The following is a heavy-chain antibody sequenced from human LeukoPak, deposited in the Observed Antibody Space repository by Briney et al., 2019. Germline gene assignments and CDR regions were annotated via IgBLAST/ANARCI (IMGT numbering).Heavy chain of an antibody. V-gene: IGHV3-7*04. CDR2: INEDGSEK. J-gene: IGHJ4*02. CDR3: ARGSSSSFDY. D-gene: IGHD6-6*01. CDR1: GFTFSYYW. Sequence: LPGGSLRLSCAASGFTFSYYWMSWVRQAPGKGLEWVANINEDGSEKYYVDSVKGRFTISRDNAKNSLYLQMNSLRAEDTAVYYCARGSSSSFDYWGQGTLVTVSS.